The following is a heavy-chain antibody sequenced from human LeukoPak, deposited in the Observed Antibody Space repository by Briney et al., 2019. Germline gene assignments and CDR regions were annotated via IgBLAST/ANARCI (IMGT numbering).Heavy chain of an antibody. V-gene: IGHV4-59*12. CDR1: GGSISSYY. Sequence: SETLSLTCTVSGGSISSYYWSGIRQPPGKGLEWIGYIYYSGSTYYNPSLKSRVTISVDTSKNQFSLKLSSVTAADTAVYYCARDRDSGSYWDYYYYGMDVWGQGTTVTVSS. CDR3: ARDRDSGSYWDYYYYGMDV. CDR2: IYYSGST. J-gene: IGHJ6*02. D-gene: IGHD1-26*01.